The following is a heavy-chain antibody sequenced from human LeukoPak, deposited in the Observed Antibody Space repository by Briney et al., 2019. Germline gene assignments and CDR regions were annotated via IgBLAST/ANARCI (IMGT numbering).Heavy chain of an antibody. D-gene: IGHD3-22*01. CDR2: ISYDGSNK. CDR1: GFTFSSYA. Sequence: RGSLRLSCAASGFTFSSYAMHWVRQAPGKGLEWVAVISYDGSNKYYADSVKGRFTISRDNSRNTLYLQMNSLRAEDTAVYYCASTETPSYYDSNGYFPFYFDYWGQGILVTVSS. J-gene: IGHJ4*02. V-gene: IGHV3-30-3*01. CDR3: ASTETPSYYDSNGYFPFYFDY.